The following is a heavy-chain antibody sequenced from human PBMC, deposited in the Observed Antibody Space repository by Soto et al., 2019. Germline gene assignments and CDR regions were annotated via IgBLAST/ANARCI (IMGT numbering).Heavy chain of an antibody. CDR2: ISFDGSTE. CDR1: GFTFISYA. J-gene: IGHJ6*02. D-gene: IGHD3-10*01. V-gene: IGHV3-30-3*01. CDR3: ARSRHGSGSYTPFYYGLDV. Sequence: QVQLVESGGGVVQPGRSLRLSCAASGFTFISYAMHWVRQAPGKGLEWVAVISFDGSTEYYADSVKARFTISRDNSTNTVYLQMNSLRSEDTAVYYCARSRHGSGSYTPFYYGLDVWCQGTTVTVSS.